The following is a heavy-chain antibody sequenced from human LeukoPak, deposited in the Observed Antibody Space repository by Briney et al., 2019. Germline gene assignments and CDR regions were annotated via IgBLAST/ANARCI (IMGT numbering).Heavy chain of an antibody. Sequence: GGSLRLSCAASGFTFSSYSMNWVRQAPGKGLEWVSYISSSSSTIYYADSVKGRFTISRDNAKNSLYLQMNSLRAEDTAVYYCARWGPAAIKDYWGQGTLVTVSS. J-gene: IGHJ4*02. CDR1: GFTFSSYS. CDR2: ISSSSSTI. CDR3: ARWGPAAIKDY. V-gene: IGHV3-48*01. D-gene: IGHD2-2*02.